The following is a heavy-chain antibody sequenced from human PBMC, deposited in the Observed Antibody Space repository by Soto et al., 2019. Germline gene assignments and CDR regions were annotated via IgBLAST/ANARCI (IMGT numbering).Heavy chain of an antibody. V-gene: IGHV1-18*01. CDR3: AAPGGNHFGMDV. D-gene: IGHD2-8*02. CDR1: DNTFTYYG. J-gene: IGHJ6*02. CDR2: ISGYNANT. Sequence: QAQLVQSGSEVKRPGASVKVSCRSFDNTFTYYGINWVRQAPGQGLEWLGWISGYNANTNEAQKFQDRVSMTADTSTRTAYLEVRSLTSDDTGVYFCAAPGGNHFGMDVWGQGTTVTVSS.